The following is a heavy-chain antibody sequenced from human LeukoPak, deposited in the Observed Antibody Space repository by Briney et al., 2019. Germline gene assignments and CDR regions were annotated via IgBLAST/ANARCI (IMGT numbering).Heavy chain of an antibody. Sequence: ASVKVSCKASVYTFTGYYMHWVRHAPGQGLEWMGWINPNSGGTNYAQKFQGRVTMTRDTSISTAYMELSRLRSDATAVYYCARDSGAATGWFDPWGQGTLVTVSS. D-gene: IGHD7-27*01. J-gene: IGHJ5*02. CDR3: ARDSGAATGWFDP. V-gene: IGHV1-2*02. CDR1: VYTFTGYY. CDR2: INPNSGGT.